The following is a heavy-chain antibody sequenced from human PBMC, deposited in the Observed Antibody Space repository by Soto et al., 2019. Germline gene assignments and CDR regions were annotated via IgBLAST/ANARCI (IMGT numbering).Heavy chain of an antibody. D-gene: IGHD2-15*01. CDR3: AKALGPYCSGGSCYPISSYSNWFDP. J-gene: IGHJ5*02. V-gene: IGHV3-23*01. CDR1: GFTFSSYA. CDR2: ISGSGGST. Sequence: PGGSLRLSCAASGFTFSSYAMSWVRQAPGKGLEWVSAISGSGGSTYYADSVKGRLTISRDNSKNTLYLQMNSLRAEDTAVYYCAKALGPYCSGGSCYPISSYSNWFDPWGQGTLVTVSS.